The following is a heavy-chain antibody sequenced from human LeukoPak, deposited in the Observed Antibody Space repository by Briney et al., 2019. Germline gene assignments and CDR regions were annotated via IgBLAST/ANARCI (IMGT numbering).Heavy chain of an antibody. D-gene: IGHD2-2*01. CDR1: GGSISSYY. J-gene: IGHJ4*02. Sequence: PSETLSLTCCVSGGSISSYYWSWIRQPPGKGLEWIGYIYYSGSTNYNPSLKSRVTISVDTSKNQFSLKLSSVTAADTAAYYCARASVVPAAMFDYWGQGTLVTVSS. V-gene: IGHV4-59*01. CDR3: ARASVVPAAMFDY. CDR2: IYYSGST.